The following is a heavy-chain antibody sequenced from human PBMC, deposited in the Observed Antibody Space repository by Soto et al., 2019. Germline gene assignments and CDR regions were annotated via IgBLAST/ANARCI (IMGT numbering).Heavy chain of an antibody. J-gene: IGHJ6*02. CDR2: IDWDDDK. D-gene: IGHD4-17*01. CDR1: GFSLSTSGMR. CDR3: ARDYGGTPLNNYYGMDV. V-gene: IGHV2-70*04. Sequence: SGPTLVNPTHPLTLTCTFSGFSLSTSGMRVSWIRQPPWKALEGLARIDWDDDKFYSTSLKTRLTISKDTSKNQVVLTTTNMDPVDTATYYCARDYGGTPLNNYYGMDVWGQGTTVTVSS.